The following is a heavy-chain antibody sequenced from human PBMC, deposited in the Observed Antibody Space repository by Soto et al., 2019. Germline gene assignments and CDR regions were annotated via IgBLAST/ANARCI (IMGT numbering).Heavy chain of an antibody. V-gene: IGHV4-39*01. CDR1: GGSISSSSYY. D-gene: IGHD5-12*01. CDR2: IYYSGST. Sequence: SETLSLTCTVSGGSISSSSYYWGWIRQSPGKGLEWIGSIYYSGSTYYNPSLKSRVTISVDTSKYQFSLKLSSVTAADTAVYYCVYSGYDGADYYYYYMDVWGKGTTVTVSS. J-gene: IGHJ6*03. CDR3: VYSGYDGADYYYYYMDV.